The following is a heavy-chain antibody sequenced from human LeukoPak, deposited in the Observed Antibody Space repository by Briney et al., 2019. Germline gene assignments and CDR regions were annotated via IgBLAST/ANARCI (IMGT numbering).Heavy chain of an antibody. Sequence: PGRSLRLSCAASGFTFSSYAMHWVRQAPGKGLEWVATIKPDGSAQYYVDSVKGRFTISRDNAKNSLFLQINSLRAEDTAVYYCANGGTYSSGPWGQGTLVTVSS. J-gene: IGHJ5*02. CDR3: ANGGTYSSGP. V-gene: IGHV3-7*01. D-gene: IGHD3-22*01. CDR1: GFTFSSYA. CDR2: IKPDGSAQ.